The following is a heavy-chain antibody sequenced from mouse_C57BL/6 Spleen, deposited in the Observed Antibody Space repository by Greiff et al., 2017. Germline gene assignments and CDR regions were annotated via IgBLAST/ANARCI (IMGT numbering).Heavy chain of an antibody. J-gene: IGHJ2*01. V-gene: IGHV1-7*01. CDR2: INPSSGYT. Sequence: QVQLQQSGAELAKPGASVKLSCKASGYTFTSYWMHWVKQRPGQGLEWIGYINPSSGYTKYNQKFKDKATLTADKSSSTAYMQLSSLTYEDSAVYYCARGPYCYDGTVDYWGQGTTLTVSS. D-gene: IGHD2-12*01. CDR1: GYTFTSYW. CDR3: ARGPYCYDGTVDY.